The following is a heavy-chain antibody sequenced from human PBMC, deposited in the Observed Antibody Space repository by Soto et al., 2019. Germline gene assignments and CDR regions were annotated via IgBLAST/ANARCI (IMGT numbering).Heavy chain of an antibody. J-gene: IGHJ4*02. D-gene: IGHD3-22*01. CDR2: IRGETNGGTA. CDR3: TRYYYESSGYYVY. CDR1: GFNFANYA. Sequence: EGRLVESGGGLAESGRSLRLSCTGSGFNFANYALTWVRQAPGKGLEWVGFIRGETNGGTADYAASLKGRITISRDESKSIAYLEINSLQTEDTAVYYCTRYYYESSGYYVYWGQGTLVTVSS. V-gene: IGHV3-49*04.